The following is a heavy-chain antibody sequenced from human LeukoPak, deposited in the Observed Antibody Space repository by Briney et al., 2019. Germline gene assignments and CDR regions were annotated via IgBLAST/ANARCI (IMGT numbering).Heavy chain of an antibody. CDR2: IYYSGST. CDR1: GGSINSSYYY. Sequence: SETLSLTCTVSGGSINSSYYYWGWIRQPPGKGLEWIGSIYYSGSTYYNPSLKSRVTISVGTSKNQFSLKLSSVTAADTAVYYCARVRGYDSSGYYYGYWFDPWGQGTLVTVSS. V-gene: IGHV4-39*07. D-gene: IGHD3-22*01. J-gene: IGHJ5*02. CDR3: ARVRGYDSSGYYYGYWFDP.